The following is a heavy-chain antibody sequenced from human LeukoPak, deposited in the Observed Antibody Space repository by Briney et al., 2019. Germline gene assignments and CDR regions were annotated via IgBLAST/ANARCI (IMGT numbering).Heavy chain of an antibody. CDR2: ISPSGSYI. Sequence: GGSLRLSCAASGFTFNSYGMNWVRQAPGKGLEWVSSISPSGSYIYYTDSMKGRFTISRDNANNSLYLQMNSLRAEDTAVYFCARDRVAVVRGVSAFDYWGQGTLVTVSS. CDR3: ARDRVAVVRGVSAFDY. J-gene: IGHJ4*02. CDR1: GFTFNSYG. D-gene: IGHD3-10*01. V-gene: IGHV3-21*01.